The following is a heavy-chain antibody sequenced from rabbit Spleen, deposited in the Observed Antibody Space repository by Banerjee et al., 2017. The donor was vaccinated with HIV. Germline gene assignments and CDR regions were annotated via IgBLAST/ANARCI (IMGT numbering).Heavy chain of an antibody. Sequence: QSLEESGGGLVKPGASLTLTCKASGFSFNSGYDMCWVRQAPGKGLEWVACAYAGSSSTYSATWAKGRFTISKTSSTTVTLQMTSLTAADTATYFCARDAGTSFSTYGMDLWGPG. CDR1: GFSFNSGYD. J-gene: IGHJ6*01. CDR3: ARDAGTSFSTYGMDL. V-gene: IGHV1S40*01. D-gene: IGHD8-1*01. CDR2: AYAGSSST.